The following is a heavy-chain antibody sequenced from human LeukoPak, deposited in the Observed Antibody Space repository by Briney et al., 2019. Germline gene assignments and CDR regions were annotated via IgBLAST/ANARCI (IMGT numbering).Heavy chain of an antibody. CDR3: ARRAPSHDFDD. Sequence: GGSLRLSCEASGFTSSSNWMSWVRQAPGKGLEWVANIRQDGREKFYVDSVRGRFTISRDNAKNLLYLQMNSLRAEDTAVYYCARRAPSHDFDDWGQGTLVTVSS. CDR1: GFTSSSNW. J-gene: IGHJ4*02. CDR2: IRQDGREK. V-gene: IGHV3-7*01.